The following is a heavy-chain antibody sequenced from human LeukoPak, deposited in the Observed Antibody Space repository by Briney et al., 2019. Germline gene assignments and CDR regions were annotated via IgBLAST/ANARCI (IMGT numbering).Heavy chain of an antibody. V-gene: IGHV3-7*01. D-gene: IGHD4-17*01. Sequence: GGSLRLSCAASGFTFSSYWMSWLRQAPGKGLEWVANIKQDGSEKYYVDSVKGRFTISRDNAKNSLYLQMNSLRAEGTAVYYCARGFDGDSLFDYWGQGTLVTVSS. J-gene: IGHJ4*02. CDR2: IKQDGSEK. CDR3: ARGFDGDSLFDY. CDR1: GFTFSSYW.